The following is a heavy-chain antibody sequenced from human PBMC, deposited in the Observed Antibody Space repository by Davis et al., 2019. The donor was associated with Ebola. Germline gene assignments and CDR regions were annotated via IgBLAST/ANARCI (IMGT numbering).Heavy chain of an antibody. CDR3: AKWDCSGGSCYGMDV. D-gene: IGHD2-15*01. J-gene: IGHJ6*02. Sequence: GESLKISCAASGFTFGSYWMHWVRQAPGKGLVWVSRINSDGSSTSYADSVKGRFTISRDNAKNTLYLQMNSLRAEDTAVYYCAKWDCSGGSCYGMDVWGQGTTVTVSS. V-gene: IGHV3-74*01. CDR2: INSDGSST. CDR1: GFTFGSYW.